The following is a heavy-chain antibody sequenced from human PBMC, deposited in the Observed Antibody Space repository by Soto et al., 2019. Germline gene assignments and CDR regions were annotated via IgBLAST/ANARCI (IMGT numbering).Heavy chain of an antibody. CDR3: ASIPRRGYSYGIDY. Sequence: PSETLSLTCTVSGTSMSGHFWSWMRQPPGKGLEWIGYGYYSGSTHYNPSLKSRVTISLDTSKNQFSLKLTSVTAADTAVYYCASIPRRGYSYGIDYWGLGTLVTVSS. CDR2: GYYSGST. V-gene: IGHV4-59*11. D-gene: IGHD5-18*01. CDR1: GTSMSGHF. J-gene: IGHJ4*02.